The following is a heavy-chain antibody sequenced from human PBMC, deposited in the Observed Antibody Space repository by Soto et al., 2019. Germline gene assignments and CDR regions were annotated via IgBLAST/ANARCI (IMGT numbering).Heavy chain of an antibody. Sequence: ASVKVSCKASGYTFTSYGISWVRQAPGQGLEWMGWISAYNGNTNYAQKLQGRVTMTTETSTSTAYMELRSLRSDDTAVYYCARDSGTLGYCSGGSCYNYYWGQGTLVTVSS. CDR2: ISAYNGNT. CDR1: GYTFTSYG. V-gene: IGHV1-18*01. J-gene: IGHJ4*02. CDR3: ARDSGTLGYCSGGSCYNYY. D-gene: IGHD2-15*01.